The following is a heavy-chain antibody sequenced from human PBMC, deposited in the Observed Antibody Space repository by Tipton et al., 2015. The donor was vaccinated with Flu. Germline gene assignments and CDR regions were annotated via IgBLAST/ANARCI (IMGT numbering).Heavy chain of an antibody. D-gene: IGHD4-11*01. V-gene: IGHV4-38-2*01. CDR1: GDSIRSDYF. CDR3: ARRDFSSYVSDPKNWFDR. J-gene: IGHJ5*02. Sequence: TLSLTCAVSGDSIRSDYFWGWIRQPPGKGLEWIGNIHHSGNTYQNPSLKSRVTISVDTSKNQFSLEMRSVTAADMAVYYCARRDFSSYVSDPKNWFDRWGQGTLVTVSS. CDR2: IHHSGNT.